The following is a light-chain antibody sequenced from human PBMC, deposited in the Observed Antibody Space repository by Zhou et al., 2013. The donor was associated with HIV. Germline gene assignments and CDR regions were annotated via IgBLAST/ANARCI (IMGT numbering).Light chain of an antibody. CDR3: QQYHSWPPLT. J-gene: IGKJ4*01. CDR1: QSVNRY. V-gene: IGKV3-15*01. CDR2: NTS. Sequence: EIVLTQSPATLSFSPGDRVTLSCRASQSVNRYLGWYQQKPGQAPRLLIYNTSTRATGIPARFSGSGSGTEFTLTISSLQSEDFAVYYCQQYHSWPPLTFGGGTKVEMK.